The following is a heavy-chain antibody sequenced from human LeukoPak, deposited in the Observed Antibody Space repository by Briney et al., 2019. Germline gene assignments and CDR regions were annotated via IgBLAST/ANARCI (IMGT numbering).Heavy chain of an antibody. V-gene: IGHV3-49*04. CDR2: INRKAYGGTT. J-gene: IGHJ3*02. CDR1: GFTFGDYA. Sequence: GGSLRLSCTTAGFTFGDYAMSWVRQAPGKGLEWVGFINRKAYGGTTEYAASVKGRFAISRDDSKSIAYLQMNSLKTEDTAVYYCARGDAFDIWGQGTMVTVSS. CDR3: ARGDAFDI.